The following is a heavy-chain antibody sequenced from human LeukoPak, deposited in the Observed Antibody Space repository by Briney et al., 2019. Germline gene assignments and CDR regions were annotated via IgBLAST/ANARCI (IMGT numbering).Heavy chain of an antibody. J-gene: IGHJ4*02. CDR3: ASLHDFWSGYYTGISNYFDY. CDR1: GFTFSSYA. D-gene: IGHD3-3*01. V-gene: IGHV3-30-3*01. Sequence: TGGSLRLSCAASGFTFSSYAMHWVRQAPGKGLEWVAVISYDGSNKYYADSVKGRFTISRDNSKNTLYLQMNSLRAEDTAVYYCASLHDFWSGYYTGISNYFDYWGQGTLVTVSS. CDR2: ISYDGSNK.